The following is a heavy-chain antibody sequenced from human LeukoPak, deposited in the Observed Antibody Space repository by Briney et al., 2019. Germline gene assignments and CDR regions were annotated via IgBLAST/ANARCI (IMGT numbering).Heavy chain of an antibody. CDR2: ISYDGSNK. J-gene: IGHJ4*02. CDR3: AGDDSGYGYGEADY. CDR1: GFTFSSYA. D-gene: IGHD5-12*01. V-gene: IGHV3-30*04. Sequence: GGSLRLSCAASGFTFSSYAMHWVRQAPGKGLEWVAVISYDGSNKYYADSVKGRFTISRDNSKNTLYLQMNSLRAEDTAVYYCAGDDSGYGYGEADYWGQGTLVTVSS.